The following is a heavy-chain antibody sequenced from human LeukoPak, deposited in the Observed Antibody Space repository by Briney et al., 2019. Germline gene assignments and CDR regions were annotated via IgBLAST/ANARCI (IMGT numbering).Heavy chain of an antibody. V-gene: IGHV1-2*02. CDR2: INPNSGGT. D-gene: IGHD3-10*01. CDR1: GYTFTGYY. Sequence: GAAGKVSCKASGYTFTGYYMHWVRQAPGQGLEWMGWINPNSGGTNYAQKFQGRVTMTRDTSISTAYMELSRLRSDDTAVYYCARDRVLWFGEFDFDYWGQGTLLTASS. CDR3: ARDRVLWFGEFDFDY. J-gene: IGHJ4*02.